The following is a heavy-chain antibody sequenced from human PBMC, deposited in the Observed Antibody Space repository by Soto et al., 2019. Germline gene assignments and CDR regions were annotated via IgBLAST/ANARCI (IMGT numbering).Heavy chain of an antibody. D-gene: IGHD1-7*01. CDR1: GFTFNRYG. J-gene: IGHJ4*02. Sequence: XGFLRLSCAASGFTFNRYGRSWVRQAPGKGLEWVSAISASVDNTYYADSVKGRFTISRDSSNNTLYLQMNSLRADDTALYYCVKLRLELLYLDSWGLGALVTVSS. CDR2: ISASVDNT. V-gene: IGHV3-23*01. CDR3: VKLRLELLYLDS.